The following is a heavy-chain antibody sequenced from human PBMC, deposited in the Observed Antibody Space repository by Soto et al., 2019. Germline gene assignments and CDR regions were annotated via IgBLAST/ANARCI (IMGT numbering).Heavy chain of an antibody. CDR2: ISTTSFTI. Sequence: GGSLRLSCAASGFSFSTYDMDWVRQAPGKAPEWIAHISTTSFTIYYADSVKGRFTISRDNARNSLYLEMKSLRDEGTAVYYCARDRCFDGSCYSASDSWGQGILVTVSS. CDR3: ARDRCFDGSCYSASDS. J-gene: IGHJ5*01. V-gene: IGHV3-48*02. D-gene: IGHD2-15*01. CDR1: GFSFSTYD.